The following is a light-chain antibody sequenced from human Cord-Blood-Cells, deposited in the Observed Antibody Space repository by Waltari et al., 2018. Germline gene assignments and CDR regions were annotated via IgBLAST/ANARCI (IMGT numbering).Light chain of an antibody. V-gene: IGLV2-23*01. CDR2: EGS. CDR3: CSYAGSSTPWV. CDR1: SSDFGSYNL. Sequence: QSALTQPASVSGSPGQSITIPCPGTSSDFGSYNLCSLYQQHPGKAPKLMIYEGSKRPSGVSNRFSGSKSGNTASLTISGLQAEDEADYYCCSYAGSSTPWVFGGGTKLTVL. J-gene: IGLJ3*02.